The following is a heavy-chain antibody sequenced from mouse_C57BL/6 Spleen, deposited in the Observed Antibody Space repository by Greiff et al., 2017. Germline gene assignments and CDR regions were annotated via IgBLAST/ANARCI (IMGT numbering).Heavy chain of an antibody. D-gene: IGHD1-1*01. CDR3: ARHGRGITTVVDYARDY. V-gene: IGHV5-9*01. CDR2: ISGGGGNT. J-gene: IGHJ4*01. CDR1: GFTFSSYT. Sequence: EVKLVESGGGLVKPGGSLKLSCAASGFTFSSYTMSWVRQTPEKRLEWVATISGGGGNTYYPDSVKGRFTISRDNAKNTLYLQMSSLRSEDTALYYCARHGRGITTVVDYARDYWGQGTSVTGSS.